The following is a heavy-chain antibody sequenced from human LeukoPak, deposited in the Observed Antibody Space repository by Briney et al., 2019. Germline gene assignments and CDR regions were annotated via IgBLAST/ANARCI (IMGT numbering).Heavy chain of an antibody. CDR3: ARGGSQFGELKFRRRNWFDP. CDR2: IYTSGST. D-gene: IGHD3-10*01. V-gene: IGHV4-4*07. Sequence: SETLSLTCTVSGGSISSYYWSWIRQPAGKGLEWIGRIYTSGSTNYNPSLKSRVTMSVDTSKNQFSLKLSSVTAADTAVYYCARGGSQFGELKFRRRNWFDPWGQGTLVTVSS. CDR1: GGSISSYY. J-gene: IGHJ5*02.